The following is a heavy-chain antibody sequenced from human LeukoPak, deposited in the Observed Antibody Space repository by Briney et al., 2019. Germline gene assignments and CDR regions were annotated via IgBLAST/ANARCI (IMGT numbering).Heavy chain of an antibody. D-gene: IGHD6-6*01. Sequence: PGGSLCLSCAASGFTFSSYYMSWVCQAPGQGLEWVSVINGGGGTTYYADSVKGRFTISRDNSKNTLYLQVDSLRAEDTAVYYCARVSAQLVCYFDHYCQGSVAIVSS. CDR1: GFTFSSYY. CDR2: INGGGGTT. V-gene: IGHV3-23*01. CDR3: ARVSAQLVCYFDH. J-gene: IGHJ4*02.